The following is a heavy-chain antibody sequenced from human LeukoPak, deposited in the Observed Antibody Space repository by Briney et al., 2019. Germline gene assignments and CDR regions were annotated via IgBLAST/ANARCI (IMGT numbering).Heavy chain of an antibody. D-gene: IGHD2-21*02. CDR1: GDSISSGDYY. CDR3: ARGDYYFDY. Sequence: SQTLSLTCTVSGDSISSGDYYWTWIRQPPGKGLEWIGEINQDGSTNYNLSLKSRVTISVDTSKNQFSLKLSSVTAADTAVYYCARGDYYFDYWGQGTLVTVSS. J-gene: IGHJ4*02. V-gene: IGHV4-30-4*08. CDR2: INQDGST.